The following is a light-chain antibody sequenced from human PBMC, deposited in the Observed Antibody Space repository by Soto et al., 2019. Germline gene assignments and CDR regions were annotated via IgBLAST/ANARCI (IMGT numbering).Light chain of an antibody. J-gene: IGKJ1*01. CDR1: QGISSY. CDR2: KAS. Sequence: DVQLTQYPSFLSASVGDRVTITCRASQGISSYLALYQQKPGKAPKLLIYKASTLKSGVPSRFSGSGSGTEFTLTISSLQPDDFATYYCQKYNSARWTFGQGTKVDIK. CDR3: QKYNSARWT. V-gene: IGKV1-9*01.